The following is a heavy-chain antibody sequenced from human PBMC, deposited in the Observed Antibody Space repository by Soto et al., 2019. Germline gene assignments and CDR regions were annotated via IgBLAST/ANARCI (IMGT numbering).Heavy chain of an antibody. CDR2: INPNSGGT. Sequence: SVQASCTASGYTFTGYYMHWVRQAPGQGLEWMGWINPNSGGTNYAQKFQGRVTMTRDTSISTAYMELSRLRSDDTAVYYCARSAGGLRALYYGMDGWGQGTTVTVYS. V-gene: IGHV1-2*02. D-gene: IGHD4-17*01. CDR3: ARSAGGLRALYYGMDG. CDR1: GYTFTGYY. J-gene: IGHJ6*02.